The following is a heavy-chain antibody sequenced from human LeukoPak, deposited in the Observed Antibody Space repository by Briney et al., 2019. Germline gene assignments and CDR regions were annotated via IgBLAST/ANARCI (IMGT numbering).Heavy chain of an antibody. CDR3: AKDHGSSDWYYFDY. D-gene: IGHD6-13*01. V-gene: IGHV3-30*02. CDR1: GFTFSSYS. Sequence: PGGSLRLSCAASGFTFSSYSMNWVRQAPGKGLEWVAFIHYDGGNNYYADSVKGRFTISRDNSKNTLYLQMNTLRADDTAVYYCAKDHGSSDWYYFDYWGQGTLVTVSS. CDR2: IHYDGGNN. J-gene: IGHJ4*02.